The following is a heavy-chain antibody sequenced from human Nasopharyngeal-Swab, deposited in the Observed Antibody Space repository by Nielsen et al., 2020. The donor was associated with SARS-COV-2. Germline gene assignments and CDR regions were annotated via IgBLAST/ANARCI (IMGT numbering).Heavy chain of an antibody. V-gene: IGHV4-39*01. CDR3: ARQPLTGTTGGMDV. D-gene: IGHD1-7*01. J-gene: IGHJ6*02. Sequence: SETLSLTCTVSGGSISSSSYYWGWIRQPPGKGLEWIGSIYYSGSTYYNPSLKSRVTISVGTSKNQFSLKLSSVTAADTAVYYCARQPLTGTTGGMDVWGQGTTVTVSS. CDR2: IYYSGST. CDR1: GGSISSSSYY.